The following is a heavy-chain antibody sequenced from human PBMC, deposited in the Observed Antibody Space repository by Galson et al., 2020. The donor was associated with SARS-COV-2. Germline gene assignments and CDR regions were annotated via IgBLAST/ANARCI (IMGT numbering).Heavy chain of an antibody. J-gene: IGHJ3*01. D-gene: IGHD3-22*01. CDR2: INWNSGSI. CDR1: TFTFENYA. V-gene: IGHV3-9*01. CDR3: VKDIGDYYDTSGYYGAFDL. Sequence: GGSLRLSCAASTFTFENYAMHWVRQAPGKGLEWVSGINWNSGSIGYADSVKGRFTISRDNANNSLYLQMNSLRAEDTALYYCVKDIGDYYDTSGYYGAFDLWGQGTLVTVS.